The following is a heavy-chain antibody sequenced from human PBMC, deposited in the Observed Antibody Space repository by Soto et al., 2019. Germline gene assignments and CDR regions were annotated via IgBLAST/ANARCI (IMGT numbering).Heavy chain of an antibody. J-gene: IGHJ5*02. D-gene: IGHD3-10*01. CDR3: ARVLWFGELSESGGWFVP. V-gene: IGHV1-69*01. CDR1: GGTFSSYA. CDR2: IIPIFGTA. Sequence: QVQLVQSGAEVKKPGSSVKVSCKASGGTFSSYAISWVRQAPGQGLEWMGGIIPIFGTANYAQKFQGRVTITADESTSTAYMELSSLRSEDTAVYYCARVLWFGELSESGGWFVPWGQGTLVTVSS.